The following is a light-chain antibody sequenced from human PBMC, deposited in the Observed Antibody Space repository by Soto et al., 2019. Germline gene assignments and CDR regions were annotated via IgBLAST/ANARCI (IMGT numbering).Light chain of an antibody. V-gene: IGLV1-44*01. CDR1: RSNIGTNT. CDR3: AAWDDSLNGVV. Sequence: QSVLTQPPSASGTPGQRVTISCSGSRSNIGTNTVNWYQQLPATAPKLLIYNNNQRPSGVPDRFSDSKSGTSASLAISGLQSEDEADYYCAAWDDSLNGVVFGGGTKLTVL. J-gene: IGLJ2*01. CDR2: NNN.